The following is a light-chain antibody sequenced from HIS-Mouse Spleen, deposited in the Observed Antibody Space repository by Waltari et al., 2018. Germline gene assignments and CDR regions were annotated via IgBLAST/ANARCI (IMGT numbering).Light chain of an antibody. CDR2: GAS. CDR3: QQYGSSPRT. J-gene: IGKJ3*01. CDR1: QSVSSSY. V-gene: IGKV3-20*01. Sequence: ELVLTQSPGTLSLSPGERATLSRRASQSVSSSYLAWYQQKPGQAPRLLIYGASTRATGIPDRFRGSVSGTDFTLTISRLEPEDFAVYYCQQYGSSPRTFGPGTKVDIK.